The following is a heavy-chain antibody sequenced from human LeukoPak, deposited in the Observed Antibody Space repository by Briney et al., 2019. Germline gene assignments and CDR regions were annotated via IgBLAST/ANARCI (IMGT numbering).Heavy chain of an antibody. J-gene: IGHJ4*02. CDR1: GFTFSDSY. Sequence: GGSLRLSCAASGFTFSDSYMSWVRQPPGKGLEWVAFMPSSITTVYYADSVKGRFTISRDNAKNSLYLQMYSLRVEDTAVYYCARAAPLGHSSSWYYFDYWGQGTPVTVSS. V-gene: IGHV3-11*01. CDR2: MPSSITTV. CDR3: ARAAPLGHSSSWYYFDY. D-gene: IGHD6-13*01.